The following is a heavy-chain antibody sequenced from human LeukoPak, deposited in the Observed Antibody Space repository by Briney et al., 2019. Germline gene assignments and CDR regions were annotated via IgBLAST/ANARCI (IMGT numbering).Heavy chain of an antibody. CDR3: VRNLAVAGTCFDS. J-gene: IGHJ4*02. V-gene: IGHV3-7*03. CDR1: GFTFRNYW. CDR2: IKQDGSDR. Sequence: GGSLRLSCAASGFTFRNYWMSWVRQVPGTGLEWVADIKQDGSDRNYVTSVRGRFTISRDNAESSLYLQMNSLRAEDTAVYYCVRNLAVAGTCFDSWGQGTLVTVSS. D-gene: IGHD6-19*01.